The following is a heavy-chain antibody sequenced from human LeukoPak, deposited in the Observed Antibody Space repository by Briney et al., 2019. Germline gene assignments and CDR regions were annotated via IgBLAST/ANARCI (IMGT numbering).Heavy chain of an antibody. CDR1: GFTFSSYG. V-gene: IGHV3-30*02. Sequence: PGGALRLSCAASGFTFSSYGMHWVRQAPGKGLEWVACIRYDGGNKYYADSVKGRFTISRDNSKNALYLQMNSLRAEDTAVYYCAKDWLGTTGGWGQGTLVPVSS. CDR2: IRYDGGNK. D-gene: IGHD1-1*01. CDR3: AKDWLGTTGG. J-gene: IGHJ1*01.